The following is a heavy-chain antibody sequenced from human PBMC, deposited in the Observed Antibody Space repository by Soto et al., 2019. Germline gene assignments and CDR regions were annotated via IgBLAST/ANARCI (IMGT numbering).Heavy chain of an antibody. V-gene: IGHV3-30*18. CDR1: GFTFSSYG. CDR3: AKNSIGIAAAGDY. J-gene: IGHJ4*02. CDR2: ISYDGSNK. Sequence: QVQLVESGGGVVQPGRSLRLSCAASGFTFSSYGMHWVRQAPGKGLEWVAVISYDGSNKYYADSVKGRFTISRDNSKNTLYLQMNSLRAEDTAVYYCAKNSIGIAAAGDYWGQGTLVTVSS. D-gene: IGHD6-13*01.